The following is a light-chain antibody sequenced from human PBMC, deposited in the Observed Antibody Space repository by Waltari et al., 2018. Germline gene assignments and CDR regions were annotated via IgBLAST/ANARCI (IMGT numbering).Light chain of an antibody. J-gene: IGLJ1*01. Sequence: QSALTQPRSVSGSPGQSVTISCTGTHSDVGAYDYVSWYQQLPGKAPKLIIYAVTERPSGVPDRFSGSKSDNKASLTISGLQADDEADYYCCSYAGRYTNYVFGSGTKVTVL. CDR2: AVT. V-gene: IGLV2-11*01. CDR3: CSYAGRYTNYV. CDR1: HSDVGAYDY.